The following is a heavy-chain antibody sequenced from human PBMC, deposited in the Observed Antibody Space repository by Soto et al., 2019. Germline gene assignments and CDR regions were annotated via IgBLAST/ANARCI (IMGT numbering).Heavy chain of an antibody. CDR1: GGTFSNYA. CDR2: IIPIFGST. J-gene: IGHJ5*02. V-gene: IGHV1-69*15. CDR3: AKDGGKDGYFGTGFDP. Sequence: QVQLLQSGAEVKKPGSSVKVSCKASGGTFSNYAITWVRQAPGQGLEWLGRIIPIFGSTNFAQKFQGRGTLTADASTTTVYMELSSLRSEDTAVYFCAKDGGKDGYFGTGFDPWGQGTLVTVSS. D-gene: IGHD5-18*01.